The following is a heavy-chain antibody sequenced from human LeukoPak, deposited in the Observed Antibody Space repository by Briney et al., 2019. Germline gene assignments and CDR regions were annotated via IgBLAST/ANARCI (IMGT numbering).Heavy chain of an antibody. D-gene: IGHD4-17*01. CDR1: GGSFSGYY. Sequence: SETLSLTCAVYGGSFSGYYWSWIRQPPGKGLEWIGSIYYSGNTYYNASLKSRVTISVDTSKNQFSLKLTSVTAADTAVYYCATLPGGVTTPNPSWGQGTLVTVSS. J-gene: IGHJ5*02. V-gene: IGHV4-34*01. CDR3: ATLPGGVTTPNPS. CDR2: IYYSGNT.